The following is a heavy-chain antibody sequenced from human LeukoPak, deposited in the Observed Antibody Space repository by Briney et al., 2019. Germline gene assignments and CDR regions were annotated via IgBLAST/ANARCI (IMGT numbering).Heavy chain of an antibody. D-gene: IGHD1-14*01. CDR1: GFTFSSYS. J-gene: IGHJ6*03. CDR3: ARGRSRHYYYMDV. V-gene: IGHV3-21*01. CDR2: ISSSSSYI. Sequence: GGSLRLSCAASGFTFSSYSMNWVRQAPGKGLEWASSISSSSSYIYYADSVKGRFTISRDNAKNSLYLQMNSLRAEDTAVYYCARGRSRHYYYMDVWGKGTTVTVSS.